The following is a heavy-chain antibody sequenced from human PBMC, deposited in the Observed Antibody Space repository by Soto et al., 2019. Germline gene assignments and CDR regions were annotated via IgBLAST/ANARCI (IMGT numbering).Heavy chain of an antibody. CDR1: GFSFSSYG. J-gene: IGHJ4*02. CDR3: ARDRGYTYGFDF. CDR2: ISSSSSTI. D-gene: IGHD5-18*01. Sequence: GGSLRLSCAASGFSFSSYGMHWVRQAPGKGLEWVSFISSSSSTIYYADSVKGRFTISRDNAKNSLYLQMNSLRDEDTAVYYCARDRGYTYGFDFWGQGALVTVSS. V-gene: IGHV3-48*02.